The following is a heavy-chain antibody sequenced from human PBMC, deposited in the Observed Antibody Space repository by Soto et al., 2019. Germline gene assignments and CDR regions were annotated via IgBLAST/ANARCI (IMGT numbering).Heavy chain of an antibody. CDR3: ARLLGMSQIEP. Sequence: SETLSLTCTVSGGSISSHYWSWIRQPPGKGLEWIAYIYYSGNTNYNPSLKSRVTISVDTSKNQLSLKLSSVTAADTAVYYCARLLGMSQIEPWGQGTLVTVSS. J-gene: IGHJ5*02. CDR2: IYYSGNT. V-gene: IGHV4-59*11. CDR1: GGSISSHY. D-gene: IGHD1-26*01.